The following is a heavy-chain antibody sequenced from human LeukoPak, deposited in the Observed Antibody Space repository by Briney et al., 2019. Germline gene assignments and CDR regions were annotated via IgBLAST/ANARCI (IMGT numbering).Heavy chain of an antibody. CDR1: GFTLSNYG. Sequence: PGRSLRLSCAASGFTLSNYGMHWVRQAPGKGLEWVGVISDDGRNKKYGDSVKGRFTISRDNSKDTLHLQMNSLRDEDTAVYYCAKRPSDYGDYVTYFDYWGQGTLVTVSS. CDR3: AKRPSDYGDYVTYFDY. D-gene: IGHD4-17*01. V-gene: IGHV3-30*18. J-gene: IGHJ4*02. CDR2: ISDDGRNK.